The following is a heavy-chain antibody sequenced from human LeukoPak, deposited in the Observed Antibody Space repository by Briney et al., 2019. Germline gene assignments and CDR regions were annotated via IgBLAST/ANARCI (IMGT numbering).Heavy chain of an antibody. J-gene: IGHJ4*02. D-gene: IGHD5-24*01. Sequence: GGSLRLSCAASGFTFSSYGMHWVRQAPGKGLEWVAVIWYDGSNKYYADSVKGRFTISRDNSKNTLYLQMNSLRAEDTALYYCAREMATIYFDFWGQGTLVTVSS. V-gene: IGHV3-33*01. CDR2: IWYDGSNK. CDR1: GFTFSSYG. CDR3: AREMATIYFDF.